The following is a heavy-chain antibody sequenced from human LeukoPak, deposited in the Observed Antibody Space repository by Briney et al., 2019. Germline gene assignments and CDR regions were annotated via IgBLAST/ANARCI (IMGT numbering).Heavy chain of an antibody. Sequence: GGSLRLSCATSGFTFSNSWMHWVRQAPGKGLEWVANIKEDGSEKNYVDSVKGRFTISRDNAKNSLYLHMSSLTAADTAVYYCARPSRAESGYSNFDCWGQGTLVTVSS. CDR2: IKEDGSEK. CDR1: GFTFSNSW. CDR3: ARPSRAESGYSNFDC. V-gene: IGHV3-7*01. J-gene: IGHJ4*02. D-gene: IGHD3-3*01.